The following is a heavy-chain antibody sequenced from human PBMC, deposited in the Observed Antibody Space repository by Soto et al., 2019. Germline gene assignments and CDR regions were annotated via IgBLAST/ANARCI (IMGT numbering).Heavy chain of an antibody. CDR2: IDPSDSYT. J-gene: IGHJ6*02. Sequence: GESLKISCKGSGYSFTSYWISWVRQMPGKGLEWMGRIDPSDSYTNYSPSFQGHVTISADKSISTAYLQWSSLKASDTAMYYCARHQWELQPLYCMDVWGQGTTVTVSS. V-gene: IGHV5-10-1*01. CDR1: GYSFTSYW. D-gene: IGHD1-26*01. CDR3: ARHQWELQPLYCMDV.